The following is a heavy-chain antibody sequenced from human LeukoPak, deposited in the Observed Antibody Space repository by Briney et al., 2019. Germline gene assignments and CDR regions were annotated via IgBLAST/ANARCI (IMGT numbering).Heavy chain of an antibody. CDR3: ARGYHSSTWYGVDY. D-gene: IGHD6-13*01. Sequence: GGSLRLPCSASGFTFTTYEMNWVRQAPGKGLEWLSYISSSGNTIRYADSVKGRSTISRDNAKNSLYLQVNSLRVEDTAVYYCARGYHSSTWYGVDYWGQGTLVTVSS. CDR1: GFTFTTYE. J-gene: IGHJ4*02. V-gene: IGHV3-48*03. CDR2: ISSSGNTI.